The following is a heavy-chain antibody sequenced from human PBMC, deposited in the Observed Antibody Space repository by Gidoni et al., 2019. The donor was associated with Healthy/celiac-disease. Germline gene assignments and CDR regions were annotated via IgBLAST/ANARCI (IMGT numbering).Heavy chain of an antibody. CDR2: MNPNSGNT. V-gene: IGHV1-8*01. CDR3: ARERGAYCSSTSCYFYNWFDP. D-gene: IGHD2-2*01. J-gene: IGHJ5*02. CDR1: GYPFTSSD. Sequence: QVQLVQSGAEVKKPGASVKVSCKASGYPFTSSDINWVRQATGQGLEWMGWMNPNSGNTGYAQKFQGRVTMTRNTSISTAYMELSSLRSEDTAVYYCARERGAYCSSTSCYFYNWFDPWGQGTLVTVSS.